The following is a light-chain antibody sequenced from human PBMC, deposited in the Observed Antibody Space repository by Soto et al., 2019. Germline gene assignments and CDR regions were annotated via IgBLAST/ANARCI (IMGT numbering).Light chain of an antibody. CDR2: EKS. CDR3: QQSSAHPLF. J-gene: IGKJ4*01. CDR1: QDIAHN. V-gene: IGKV1-9*01. Sequence: IQLTQSPSVLSASIGDRVSISCRASQDIAHNLNWYQQKPGRAPQLLIFEKSTLLFGVPARFSGSGSGTEFTLTISSLQPEDFGSYYSQQSSAHPLFFGGGTRVQIK.